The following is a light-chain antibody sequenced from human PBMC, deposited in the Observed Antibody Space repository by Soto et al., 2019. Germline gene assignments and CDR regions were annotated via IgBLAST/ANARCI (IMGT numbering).Light chain of an antibody. CDR2: EVV. Sequence: QSALTQPPSASGSPGQSVTISCTGTSSDVGDYNFVSWYQHHPGKAPKLMISEVVKRPSGVPDRFSGSKSGNTASLTVSGLQAEDEADYFCSSYGGNTKDVVGTGTKLTVL. CDR1: SSDVGDYNF. V-gene: IGLV2-8*01. J-gene: IGLJ1*01. CDR3: SSYGGNTKDV.